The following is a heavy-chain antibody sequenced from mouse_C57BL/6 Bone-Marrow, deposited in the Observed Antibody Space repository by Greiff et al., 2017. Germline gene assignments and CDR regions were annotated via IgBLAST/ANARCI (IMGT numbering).Heavy chain of an antibody. V-gene: IGHV1-82*01. J-gene: IGHJ3*01. CDR2: IYPGDGDT. CDR1: GYAFSSSW. Sequence: QVQLQQSGPELVKPGASVKISCKASGYAFSSSWMNWVKQRPGKGLEWIGRIYPGDGDTNYNGKFKGKATLTADKSSSTAYMQLSSLTSEDSAVYFCARGNYYGSSHLAYWGQGTLVTVSA. CDR3: ARGNYYGSSHLAY. D-gene: IGHD1-1*01.